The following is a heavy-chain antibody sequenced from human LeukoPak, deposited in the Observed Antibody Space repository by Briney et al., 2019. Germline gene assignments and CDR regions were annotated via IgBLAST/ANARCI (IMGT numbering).Heavy chain of an antibody. V-gene: IGHV3-48*01. CDR2: ISSSGSTI. Sequence: PGGSLRLSCAASGFTFNTYSMNWVRQAPGKGLEWVSYISSSGSTIYYADSVKGRFTISRDNAKNSLYLQMNTLRAEDTAVYYCAKRIGYVDYWGQGTLVTVSS. CDR3: AKRIGYVDY. CDR1: GFTFNTYS. J-gene: IGHJ4*02. D-gene: IGHD3-22*01.